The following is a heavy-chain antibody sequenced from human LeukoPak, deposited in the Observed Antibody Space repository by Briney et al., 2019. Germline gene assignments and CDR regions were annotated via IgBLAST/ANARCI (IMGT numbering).Heavy chain of an antibody. D-gene: IGHD6-19*01. CDR1: GDPMSTGHY. CDR2: IYHSGRT. CDR3: ARRIAVAGYYFDY. Sequence: SETLSLTCTVSGDPMSTGHYRGWIRQPPGNGLEWIGSIYHSGRTYYNPSLRSRVTISVDTSKTQFSLKLSSVTAADTAVYYCARRIAVAGYYFDYWGQGTLVTVSS. J-gene: IGHJ4*02. V-gene: IGHV4-38-2*02.